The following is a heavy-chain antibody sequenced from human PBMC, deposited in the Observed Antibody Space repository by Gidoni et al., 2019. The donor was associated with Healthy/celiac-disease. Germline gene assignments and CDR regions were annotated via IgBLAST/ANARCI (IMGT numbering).Heavy chain of an antibody. CDR2: ISGSGGST. J-gene: IGHJ3*02. CDR3: AKVPTWNRDAFDI. Sequence: EVQLLESGGGLVQPGGSLRLSCAASGFTFSSYAMSWVRQAPGKGLEWVSAISGSGGSTYYADAVKGRFTISRDNSKNTLYLQMNSLRAEDTAVYYCAKVPTWNRDAFDIWGQGTMVTVSS. V-gene: IGHV3-23*01. D-gene: IGHD1-1*01. CDR1: GFTFSSYA.